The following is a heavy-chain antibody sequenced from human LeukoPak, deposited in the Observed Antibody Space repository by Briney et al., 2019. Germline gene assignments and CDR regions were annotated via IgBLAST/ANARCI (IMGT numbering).Heavy chain of an antibody. Sequence: GGSLRLSCEVSGFTFSTYAMHWVRQAPGKGPGWVAVISYDGSDKYYADSVKGRFTISRDNSKNTLYLQMNSLRPKDTAVYYCMRGPLVGASYDAFDVWGQGTMVTVSS. CDR3: MRGPLVGASYDAFDV. D-gene: IGHD1-26*01. J-gene: IGHJ3*01. CDR1: GFTFSTYA. V-gene: IGHV3-30-3*01. CDR2: ISYDGSDK.